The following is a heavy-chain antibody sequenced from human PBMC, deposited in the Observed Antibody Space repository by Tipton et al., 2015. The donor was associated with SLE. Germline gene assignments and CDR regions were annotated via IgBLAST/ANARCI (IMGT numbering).Heavy chain of an antibody. CDR1: GYIFSNYG. CDR3: ASHFFGSSFGYYYFDY. Sequence: QVQLVQSGAEVKKPGASVKVSCKASGYIFSNYGLSWVRQAPGQGLEWMGWISAYTGHTGYAQKFQGRVTMTTDTSTSTAYMELRSLRSDDTAVYSGASHFFGSSFGYYYFDYWGQGTLVTVSS. J-gene: IGHJ4*02. D-gene: IGHD6-6*01. CDR2: ISAYTGHT. V-gene: IGHV1-18*01.